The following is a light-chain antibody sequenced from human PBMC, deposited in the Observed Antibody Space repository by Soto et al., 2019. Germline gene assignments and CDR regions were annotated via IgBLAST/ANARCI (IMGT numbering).Light chain of an antibody. Sequence: EIVLTQSPATLSLSPGERATLSCRASQSVSSYLAWYQQKPGQAPRLLIYDASNRATGIPARFSGSGSGTDFTLTISSLEPEDFAVYYCQQRSNWLLTFGPGTKGDI. J-gene: IGKJ3*01. V-gene: IGKV3-11*01. CDR2: DAS. CDR3: QQRSNWLLT. CDR1: QSVSSY.